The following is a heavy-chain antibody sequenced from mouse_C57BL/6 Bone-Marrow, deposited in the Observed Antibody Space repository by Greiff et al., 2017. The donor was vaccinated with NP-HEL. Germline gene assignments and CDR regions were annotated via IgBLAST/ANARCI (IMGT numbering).Heavy chain of an antibody. CDR1: GFTFSDYY. J-gene: IGHJ4*01. D-gene: IGHD2-3*01. V-gene: IGHV5-16*01. CDR3: ARAGYYPYYAMDY. CDR2: INYDGSST. Sequence: EVKLVESEGGLVQPGSSMKLSCTASGFTFSDYYMAWVRQVPEKGLEWVANINYDGSSTYYLDSLKSRFIISSDNAKNILYLQMSSLKSEDTATYYCARAGYYPYYAMDYWGQGTSVTVSS.